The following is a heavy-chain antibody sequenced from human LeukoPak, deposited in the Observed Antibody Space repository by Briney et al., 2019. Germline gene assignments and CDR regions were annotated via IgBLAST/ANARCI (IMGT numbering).Heavy chain of an antibody. Sequence: GGSLRLSCEASGFTFSIYWMPWVRHVPGKGLVWVSRINEYGSTTDYAESVEDRFFISRDNAKNTLYLQMNSLRAEDSAVYYCARDVAGSGSRWGQGTRVTVSS. CDR3: ARDVAGSGSR. D-gene: IGHD3-10*01. J-gene: IGHJ4*02. CDR1: GFTFSIYW. V-gene: IGHV3-74*01. CDR2: INEYGSTT.